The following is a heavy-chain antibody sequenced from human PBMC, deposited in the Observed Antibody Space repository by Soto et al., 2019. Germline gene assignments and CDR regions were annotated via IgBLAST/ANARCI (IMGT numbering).Heavy chain of an antibody. CDR3: AKGTQFFYSYAMDV. V-gene: IGHV3-23*01. CDR2: LSGSGDTT. J-gene: IGHJ6*02. CDR1: GFTFSSYG. Sequence: GGSLRLSCAASGFTFSSYGMNWVRQAPGKGLEWVSALSGSGDTTYYADSVRGRFSISRDNSKNTLYLQMSSLRGEDTAVYYCAKGTQFFYSYAMDVWGQGTTVTVSS.